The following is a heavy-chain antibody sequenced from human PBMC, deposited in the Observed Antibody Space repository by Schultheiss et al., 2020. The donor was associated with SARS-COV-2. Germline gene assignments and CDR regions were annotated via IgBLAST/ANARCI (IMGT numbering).Heavy chain of an antibody. CDR2: ISSSSSYI. Sequence: GGSLRLSCAASGFTFSSYAMSWVRQAPGKGLEWVSYISSSSSYIYYADSAKGRFTISRDNAKNSLYLQMNSLRAEDTAVYYCGREEPRDAFDIWGQGTMVTVSS. D-gene: IGHD1-14*01. V-gene: IGHV3-21*05. J-gene: IGHJ3*02. CDR3: GREEPRDAFDI. CDR1: GFTFSSYA.